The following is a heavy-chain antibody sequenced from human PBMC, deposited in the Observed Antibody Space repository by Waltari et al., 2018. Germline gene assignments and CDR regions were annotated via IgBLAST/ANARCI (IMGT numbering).Heavy chain of an antibody. D-gene: IGHD4-4*01. CDR2: IDPRETTI. V-gene: IGHV3-11*04. CDR3: ARNSEKFDL. CDR1: GFTFNDYY. Sequence: QVQLVESGGDLVQPGGSLRISCVVSGFTFNDYYMSWIRQAPGKGLEWVSYIDPRETTIFYADSVKGRFTVSRDNAQQTLYLQMNSLKVDDTAVYYCARNSEKFDLWGQGTLVTVSS. J-gene: IGHJ4*02.